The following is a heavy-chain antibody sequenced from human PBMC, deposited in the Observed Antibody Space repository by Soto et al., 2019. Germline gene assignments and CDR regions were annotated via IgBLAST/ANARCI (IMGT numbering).Heavy chain of an antibody. D-gene: IGHD5-18*01. J-gene: IGHJ4*02. CDR2: IFHSGST. CDR3: ARLTSGYSYGPVGY. Sequence: PSETLSLTCAVSGGSISSGGYSWSWLRQPPGKGLEWIGYIFHSGSTYYNPSLKSRVTISVDGSKNHFSLELSSVTAADTAVYFCARLTSGYSYGPVGYWGQGILVTVSS. CDR1: GGSISSGGYS. V-gene: IGHV4-30-2*01.